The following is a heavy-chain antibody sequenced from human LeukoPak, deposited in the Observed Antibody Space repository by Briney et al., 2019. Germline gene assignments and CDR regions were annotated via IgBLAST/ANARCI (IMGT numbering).Heavy chain of an antibody. J-gene: IGHJ4*02. V-gene: IGHV1-69*05. CDR1: GGTFSSYT. Sequence: SVKVSCKASGGTFSSYTISWVRQAPGQGLEWMGRIIPIFGTANYAQKFQGRVTITTDESTSTAYMELSSLRSEDTAVYYCEREGGYTYGSLGYWGKGTLVTVSS. CDR3: EREGGYTYGSLGY. CDR2: IIPIFGTA. D-gene: IGHD5-18*01.